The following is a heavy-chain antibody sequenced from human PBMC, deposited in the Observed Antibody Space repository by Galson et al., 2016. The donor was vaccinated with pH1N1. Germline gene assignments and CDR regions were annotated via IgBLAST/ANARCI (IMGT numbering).Heavy chain of an antibody. Sequence: SLRLSCAASGFIFSDYWMQWVRQAPGKGLEWVANIRQDGSEKYYVDSVKGRCTISRDNAKNSLYLQINSLRAEDTAVYYCARRYFALWGRGTLVPVSS. CDR1: GFIFSDYW. CDR2: IRQDGSEK. CDR3: ARRYFAL. V-gene: IGHV3-7*01. J-gene: IGHJ2*01.